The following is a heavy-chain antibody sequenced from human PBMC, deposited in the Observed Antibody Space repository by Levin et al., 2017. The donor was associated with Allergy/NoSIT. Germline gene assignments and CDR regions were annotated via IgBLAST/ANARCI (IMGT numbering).Heavy chain of an antibody. D-gene: IGHD5-12*01. Sequence: GGSLRLSCTGSGFTFGDFAVSWFRQSPGKGLEWVGLIRSNAYGGTIEYAASVKDRFSISRDDSKSIAYLQMTSLKTDDTALYFCAKGGPGYRSNWPGLHSYFDPWGQGTLVTVSS. CDR1: GFTFGDFA. CDR3: AKGGPGYRSNWPGLHSYFDP. V-gene: IGHV3-49*03. CDR2: IRSNAYGGTI. J-gene: IGHJ5*02.